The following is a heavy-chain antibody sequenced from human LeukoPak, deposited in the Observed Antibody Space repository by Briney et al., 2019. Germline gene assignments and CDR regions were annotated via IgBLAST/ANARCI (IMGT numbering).Heavy chain of an antibody. CDR2: ISGSGGSI. V-gene: IGHV3-23*01. D-gene: IGHD3-22*01. CDR1: GFTFSSYW. J-gene: IGHJ4*02. Sequence: PGGSLRLSCAASGFTFSSYWMHWVRQAPGKGLEWVSAISGSGGSIYYADSVKGRFTISRDNSQNTLYLQMNSLRAEDTAIYYCAKDRDDSSGFYHDYWGQGTLVTVSS. CDR3: AKDRDDSSGFYHDY.